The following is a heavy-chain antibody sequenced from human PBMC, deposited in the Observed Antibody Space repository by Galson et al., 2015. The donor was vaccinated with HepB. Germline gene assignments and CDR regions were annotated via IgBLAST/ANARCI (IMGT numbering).Heavy chain of an antibody. CDR2: INSDVSST. V-gene: IGHV3-74*01. Sequence: SLRLSCAASGFTFSSYWMHWVRQAPGKGLVWVSRINSDVSSTSYADSVKGRFTISRDNAKNTLYLQMNSLGAEDTAVYYCARDGAGHWFDPWGQGTLVTVSS. CDR3: ARDGAGHWFDP. CDR1: GFTFSSYW. D-gene: IGHD3-16*01. J-gene: IGHJ5*02.